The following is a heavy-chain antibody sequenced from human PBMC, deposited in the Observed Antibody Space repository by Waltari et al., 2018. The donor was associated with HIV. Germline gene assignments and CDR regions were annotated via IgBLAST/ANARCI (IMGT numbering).Heavy chain of an antibody. V-gene: IGHV1-18*01. J-gene: IGHJ4*02. CDR1: GYPFTRYC. Sequence: QVQLVQSGAEVKKPGASVKVSCTASGYPFTRYCISGVRQAPGQGREWMGWVSAYNGNTNYAQKLQGRVTMTTDTSTSTAYMELRSLRSDDTAVYYCARINCTSVSCYASLDYWGQGTLVTVSS. D-gene: IGHD2-2*01. CDR2: VSAYNGNT. CDR3: ARINCTSVSCYASLDY.